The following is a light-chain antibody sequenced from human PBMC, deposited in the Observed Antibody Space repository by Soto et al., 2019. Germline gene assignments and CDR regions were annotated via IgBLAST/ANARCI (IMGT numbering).Light chain of an antibody. CDR1: QSLTRN. Sequence: EIVMTQSPATLSVSPGERVTLSSRASQSLTRNLAWYQQKPGQAPRLLIYGASNRATGIPDRFSGSGSGTDFTLTISRLEPEDFAVYYCQQYGSSGTFGQGTKVDIK. V-gene: IGKV3-20*01. J-gene: IGKJ1*01. CDR2: GAS. CDR3: QQYGSSGT.